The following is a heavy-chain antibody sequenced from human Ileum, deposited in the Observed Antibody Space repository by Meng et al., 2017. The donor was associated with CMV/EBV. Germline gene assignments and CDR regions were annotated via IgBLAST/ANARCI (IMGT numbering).Heavy chain of an antibody. CDR1: GFTFGYYD. CDR3: LRNAGG. D-gene: IGHD1-1*01. V-gene: IGHV3-23*01. J-gene: IGHJ4*02. Sequence: GGSLRLSCAGSGFTFGYYDMSWVRQAPGRGLERVSGISVIGVNTYYADSVKVRFAISRDTSKNTLHLVMYSLRVEDTAVYYCLRNAGGWGQGTLVTVSS. CDR2: ISVIGVNT.